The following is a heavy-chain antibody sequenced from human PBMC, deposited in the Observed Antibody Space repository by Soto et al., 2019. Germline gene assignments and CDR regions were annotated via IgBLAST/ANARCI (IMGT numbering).Heavy chain of an antibody. V-gene: IGHV4-31*03. D-gene: IGHD3-16*01. CDR3: ARGGITTNRKGMDV. CDR2: IYYSGST. J-gene: IGHJ6*02. Sequence: PSETLSLPGTVSGGAISSVGYYWSWIRQHPGKGLAWIGYIYYSGSTYYIPSHESRVTISVDTSKTQSSLKLSSVTAADTAVYSCARGGITTNRKGMDVWGQGTTVTVSS. CDR1: GGAISSVGYY.